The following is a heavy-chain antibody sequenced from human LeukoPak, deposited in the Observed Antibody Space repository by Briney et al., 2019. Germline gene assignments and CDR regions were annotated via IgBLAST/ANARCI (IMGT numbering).Heavy chain of an antibody. V-gene: IGHV1-18*01. Sequence: GASVKVSCKASGYTFTNYGISWVRQAPGQGLEWMGWISSFNSNTNYARKLQGRVTMTADTSTSTAYMELRSLRSDDTAVYYCARSPRRFWATVAIDYWGQGTLVTVSS. CDR1: GYTFTNYG. J-gene: IGHJ4*02. D-gene: IGHD4-23*01. CDR2: ISSFNSNT. CDR3: ARSPRRFWATVAIDY.